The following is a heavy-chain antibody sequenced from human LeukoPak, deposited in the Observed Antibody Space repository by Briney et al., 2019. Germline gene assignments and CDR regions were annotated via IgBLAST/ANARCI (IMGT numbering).Heavy chain of an antibody. CDR3: AMHASGSFPDAFDI. D-gene: IGHD1-26*01. CDR2: VYPGDSDT. CDR1: GYSFTTYW. V-gene: IGHV5-51*01. Sequence: GESLKISCKVSGYSFTTYWIGWVRQMPGKGLEWMGIVYPGDSDTRYSPSFQGQVTISADKSISTAYLQWSSLKASDTAMYYCAMHASGSFPDAFDIWGQGTMVTVSS. J-gene: IGHJ3*02.